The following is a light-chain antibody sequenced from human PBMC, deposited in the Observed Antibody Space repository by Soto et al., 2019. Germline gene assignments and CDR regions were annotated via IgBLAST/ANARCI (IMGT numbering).Light chain of an antibody. V-gene: IGKV1-6*01. Sequence: AIQMTQSPSSLSASVGDRVTITCRASQVIRNDLGWYQQKPGKAPNLLIYGASNLQSGVPSRFSGSGSGTDFTLTITSLQPEDFATYYCLHDHNYPWTFGQGTKVDIK. CDR1: QVIRND. CDR2: GAS. CDR3: LHDHNYPWT. J-gene: IGKJ1*01.